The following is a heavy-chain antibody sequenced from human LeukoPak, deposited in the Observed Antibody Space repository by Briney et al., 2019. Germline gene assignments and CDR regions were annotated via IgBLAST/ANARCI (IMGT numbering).Heavy chain of an antibody. CDR1: GGSFSGYY. V-gene: IGHV4-59*01. CDR3: ARMFYYDSSGYYEYYYYYGMDV. J-gene: IGHJ6*02. Sequence: SETLSLTCAVYGGSFSGYYWSWIRQPPGKGLEWIGYIYYSGSTNYNPSLKSRVTISVDTSKNQFSLKLSSVTAADTAVYYCARMFYYDSSGYYEYYYYYGMDVWGQGTTVTVSS. CDR2: IYYSGST. D-gene: IGHD3-22*01.